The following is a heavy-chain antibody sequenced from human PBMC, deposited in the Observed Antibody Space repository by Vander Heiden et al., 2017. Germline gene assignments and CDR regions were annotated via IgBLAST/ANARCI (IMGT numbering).Heavy chain of an antibody. J-gene: IGHJ4*02. D-gene: IGHD6-19*01. CDR3: TRKGPVAGALGY. CDR2: IDPSGGGT. CDR1: GYTFTSYY. Sequence: QVQLVQSGAEVKKPGASVKASCKASGYTFTSYYVHCVRQASGQGLEWMGIIDPSGGGTTYAQKVQGRVAMTRDTSTSTVYMGLSSLRTEDTAVYYCTRKGPVAGALGYWGQGTLVTVSS. V-gene: IGHV1-46*03.